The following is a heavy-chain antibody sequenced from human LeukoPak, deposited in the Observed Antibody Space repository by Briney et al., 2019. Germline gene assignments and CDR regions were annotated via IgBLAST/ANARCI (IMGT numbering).Heavy chain of an antibody. V-gene: IGHV1-8*01. CDR3: AREET. Sequence: GSVYDSCKASGYTFSSYEINWVRQATGQGLEWMGCINPNSGNKGYAQTFQGRVTMTRNTSRTTAYMNVSSVRSDDTAVDYCAREETWGQGTLVTVSS. CDR1: GYTFSSYE. J-gene: IGHJ5*02. CDR2: INPNSGNK.